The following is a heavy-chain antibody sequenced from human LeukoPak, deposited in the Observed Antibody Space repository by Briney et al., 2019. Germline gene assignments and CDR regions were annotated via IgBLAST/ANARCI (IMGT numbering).Heavy chain of an antibody. Sequence: SETLSLTCTVSGGSISSSSYYWGWIRQPPGKGLEWIGTFYYSGSKYYKPSLKSRVTISVDTSKNQFSLKPSSVTAADTAVYYCARTAENSSGYYVYYFDYWGQGTLVTVSS. CDR2: FYYSGSK. CDR1: GGSISSSSYY. J-gene: IGHJ4*02. D-gene: IGHD3-22*01. V-gene: IGHV4-39*01. CDR3: ARTAENSSGYYVYYFDY.